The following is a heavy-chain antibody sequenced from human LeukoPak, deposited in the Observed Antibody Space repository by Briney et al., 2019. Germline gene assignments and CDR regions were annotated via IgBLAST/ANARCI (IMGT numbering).Heavy chain of an antibody. Sequence: KSSETLSLTCAVSGGSISSGGYYWSWIRQHPGKGLEWIGYIYYSGSTYYNPSLKSRVTISVDTSKNQFSLKLRSVTAADTAVYYCARLKQQLVEELDYWGQGTLVTVSS. J-gene: IGHJ4*02. CDR3: ARLKQQLVEELDY. CDR1: GGSISSGGYY. V-gene: IGHV4-31*11. CDR2: IYYSGST. D-gene: IGHD6-13*01.